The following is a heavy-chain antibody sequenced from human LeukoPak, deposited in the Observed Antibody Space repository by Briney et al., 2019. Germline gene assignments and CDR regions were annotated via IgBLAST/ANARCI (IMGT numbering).Heavy chain of an antibody. Sequence: GGSLRLSCAASGSTFSSYSMNWVRQAPGKGLEWVSSISSSSSYIYYADSVKGRFTISRDNAKNSLYLQMNSLRAEDTAVYYCAGDERRGGYGHWFDPWGQGTLVTVSS. CDR3: AGDERRGGYGHWFDP. D-gene: IGHD3-16*01. V-gene: IGHV3-21*04. CDR2: ISSSSSYI. J-gene: IGHJ5*02. CDR1: GSTFSSYS.